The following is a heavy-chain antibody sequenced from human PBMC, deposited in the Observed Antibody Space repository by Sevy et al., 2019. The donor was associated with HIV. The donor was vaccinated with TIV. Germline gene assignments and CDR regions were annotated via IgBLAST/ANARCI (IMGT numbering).Heavy chain of an antibody. CDR3: ARDAINYYYMDV. V-gene: IGHV3-23*01. CDR2: ISGIAGSA. J-gene: IGHJ6*03. Sequence: GGFLRLSCATSGFTFNSYAMSWVRQAPGKGLEWVSAISGIAGSAYYADPVKGRFTISRDNSKNTLYLQMNSLRAEDTAVYYCARDAINYYYMDVWGKGTTVTVSS. CDR1: GFTFNSYA.